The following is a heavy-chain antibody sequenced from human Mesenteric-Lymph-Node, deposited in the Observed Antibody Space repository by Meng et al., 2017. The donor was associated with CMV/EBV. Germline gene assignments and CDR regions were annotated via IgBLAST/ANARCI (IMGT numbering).Heavy chain of an antibody. CDR3: ARDRPYGSGSYYSGNAMDV. CDR1: GFTFSNYA. J-gene: IGHJ6*02. D-gene: IGHD3-10*01. V-gene: IGHV3-64*02. Sequence: GESLKISCAASGFTFSNYAMHWVRQAPGKGLEYVSAISSNGGSTYYADSVKGRFTISRDNSKNTLYLQMGSLRAEDTAVYYCARDRPYGSGSYYSGNAMDVWGQGTTVTVSS. CDR2: ISSNGGST.